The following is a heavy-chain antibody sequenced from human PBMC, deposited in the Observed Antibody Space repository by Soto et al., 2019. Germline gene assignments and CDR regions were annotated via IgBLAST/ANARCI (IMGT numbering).Heavy chain of an antibody. J-gene: IGHJ4*02. Sequence: QVQLVQSGAEVKKPGASVQVSCEASGYTSTNYAFHWVRQAPGQSLEWMAWVNAANGNTKYSQKFQGRVTVTRDISASTAYMELNSLRSEDTAIYYCARSPYSGYNSYYFDYWGQGTLVAVSS. CDR1: GYTSTNYA. V-gene: IGHV1-3*01. CDR3: ARSPYSGYNSYYFDY. CDR2: VNAANGNT. D-gene: IGHD5-12*01.